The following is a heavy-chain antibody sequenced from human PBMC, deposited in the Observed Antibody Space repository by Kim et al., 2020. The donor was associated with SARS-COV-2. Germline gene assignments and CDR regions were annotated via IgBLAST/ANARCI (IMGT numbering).Heavy chain of an antibody. Sequence: GGSLRLSCAASGFRVSTYSMHWVRQAPGKGLEWVSRVARCGGRTSYADSVKGRFTISRDNTKNTVFLQMNSVRAEDTAVYYCAKAQPLSSGWYTFEAWGRGTLVTLSS. J-gene: IGHJ5*02. V-gene: IGHV3-74*03. CDR3: AKAQPLSSGWYTFEA. CDR2: VARCGGRT. CDR1: GFRVSTYS. D-gene: IGHD6-19*01.